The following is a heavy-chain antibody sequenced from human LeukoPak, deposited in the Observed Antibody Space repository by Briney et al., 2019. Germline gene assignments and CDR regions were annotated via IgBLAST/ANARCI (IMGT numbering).Heavy chain of an antibody. CDR1: GFTFSSYS. CDR3: ARGSYGMDV. V-gene: IGHV3-21*04. CDR2: ISSSTSYI. J-gene: IGHJ6*02. Sequence: GGSLRLSCAASGFTFSSYSMNWIRQAPGKGLEWVSSISSSTSYIYYADSVKGRFTISRDTSKNTLYLQMNSLRAEDTAVYYCARGSYGMDVWGQGTTVTVSS.